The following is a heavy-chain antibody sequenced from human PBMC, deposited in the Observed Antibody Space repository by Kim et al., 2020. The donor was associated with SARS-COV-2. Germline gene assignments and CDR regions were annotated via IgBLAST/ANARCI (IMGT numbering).Heavy chain of an antibody. CDR2: INTNTGNP. CDR1: GYTFTSYA. Sequence: ASVKVSCKASGYTFTSYAMNWVRQAPGQGLEWMGWINTNTGNPTYAQGFTGRFVFSLDTSVSTAYLQISSLKAEDTAVYYCARDFSRYYYGSGSYLDWFDPWGQGTLVTVSS. D-gene: IGHD3-10*01. V-gene: IGHV7-4-1*02. CDR3: ARDFSRYYYGSGSYLDWFDP. J-gene: IGHJ5*02.